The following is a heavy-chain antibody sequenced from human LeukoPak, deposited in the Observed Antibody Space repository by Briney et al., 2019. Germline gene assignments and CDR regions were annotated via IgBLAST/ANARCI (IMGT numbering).Heavy chain of an antibody. CDR3: ARAGRLYDSSGYYYV. J-gene: IGHJ4*02. CDR1: GYTFTSYG. CDR2: TSAYNGNT. Sequence: ASVKVSCKASGYTFTSYGISWVRQAPGQGLEWMGWTSAYNGNTNYAQKLQGRVTMTTDTSTSTAYMELRSLRSDDTAVYYCARAGRLYDSSGYYYVWGQGTLVTVSS. V-gene: IGHV1-18*01. D-gene: IGHD3-22*01.